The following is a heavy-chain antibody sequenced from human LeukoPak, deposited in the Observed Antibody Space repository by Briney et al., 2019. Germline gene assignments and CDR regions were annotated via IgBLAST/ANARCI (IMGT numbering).Heavy chain of an antibody. CDR2: ISSGSDYI. Sequence: PGGSLRLSCAASGFTFSSYNMNWVRQAPGKGLEWVSSISSGSDYIYYADSVKGRFTISRDDAKTSLYLEMNSLRVEDTAFYYCARSQSGYFPPASDFWGHGTLVTVSS. CDR1: GFTFSSYN. D-gene: IGHD3-3*01. CDR3: ARSQSGYFPPASDF. V-gene: IGHV3-21*01. J-gene: IGHJ5*01.